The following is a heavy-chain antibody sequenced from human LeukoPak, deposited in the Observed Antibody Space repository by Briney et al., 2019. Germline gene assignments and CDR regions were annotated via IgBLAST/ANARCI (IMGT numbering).Heavy chain of an antibody. J-gene: IGHJ4*02. D-gene: IGHD3-9*01. CDR1: GGSISSGSYY. Sequence: PSETLSLTCSVSGGSISSGSYYWGWIRQSPGKGLDWIGSIYYSGRTYYNPSLKSRVTISVDTSKNQFSLNLSSVTAADTAVYYCARHYDILTGFYSGRFHHWGQGTLVAISS. V-gene: IGHV4-39*01. CDR3: ARHYDILTGFYSGRFHH. CDR2: IYYSGRT.